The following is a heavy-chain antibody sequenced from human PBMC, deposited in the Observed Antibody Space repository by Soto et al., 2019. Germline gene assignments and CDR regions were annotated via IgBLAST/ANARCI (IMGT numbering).Heavy chain of an antibody. CDR1: GFNFDNYG. J-gene: IGHJ4*02. CDR2: ITYDGSNK. CDR3: AKDRVGGTFYTPLGF. V-gene: IGHV3-30*18. Sequence: GGSLRLSCQASGFNFDNYGMHWVRQAPSKGLEWVAVITYDGSNKYYADSVKGRFTISRDNSKNTLSLHLNTLKPEDTAVYHCAKDRVGGTFYTPLGFWGQGTLVTVSS. D-gene: IGHD1-7*01.